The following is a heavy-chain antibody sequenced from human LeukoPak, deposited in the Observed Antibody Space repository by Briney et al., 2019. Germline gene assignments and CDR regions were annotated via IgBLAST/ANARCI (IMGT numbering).Heavy chain of an antibody. D-gene: IGHD2-2*01. Sequence: ASVKVSCKASGYAFTSYGSSWVRQAPGQGLDWMGWISAYNGNTKFAQKIQGRVTFTTDASTSTAYMELKSLRSDDTAVYYCARDPLTDHLPVPDAFDFWGQGTMVTVSS. J-gene: IGHJ3*01. CDR3: ARDPLTDHLPVPDAFDF. CDR2: ISAYNGNT. V-gene: IGHV1-18*01. CDR1: GYAFTSYG.